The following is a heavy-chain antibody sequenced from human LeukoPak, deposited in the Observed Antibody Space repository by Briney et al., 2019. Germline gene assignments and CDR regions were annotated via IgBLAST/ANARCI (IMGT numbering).Heavy chain of an antibody. J-gene: IGHJ4*02. CDR2: IKQDGSEK. CDR3: AREDYYDSSGPFY. V-gene: IGHV3-7*01. CDR1: GFTFSSYW. Sequence: PGGSLRLSCAASGFTFSSYWRSWVRQAPGKGLEWVSNIKQDGSEKYYVDSVKGRFTISRDNAKNSLYLQMNSRRAEDTAVYYCAREDYYDSSGPFYWGQGTLVTVSS. D-gene: IGHD3-22*01.